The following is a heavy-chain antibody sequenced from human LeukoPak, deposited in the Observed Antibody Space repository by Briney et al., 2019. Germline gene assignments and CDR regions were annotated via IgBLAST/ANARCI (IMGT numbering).Heavy chain of an antibody. CDR2: IKQDASET. CDR3: ATDPSGPSDSSGWYYFDN. D-gene: IGHD6-19*01. V-gene: IGHV3-7*01. CDR1: GFTFSSYS. Sequence: GGSLRLSCAASGFTFSSYSMNWVRQAPGKGLEWVAYIKQDASETYYVDSVRGRFSISRDNAKNSLFLQMNSLRAEDTAVYYCATDPSGPSDSSGWYYFDNWGQGTLVTVSS. J-gene: IGHJ4*02.